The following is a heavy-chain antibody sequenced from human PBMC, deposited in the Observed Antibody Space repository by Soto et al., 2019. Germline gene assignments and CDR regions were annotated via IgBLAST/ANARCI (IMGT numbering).Heavy chain of an antibody. D-gene: IGHD4-4*01. Sequence: QLQLQESGPGLVKPSETLSLTCTVSGGSISTSGYFWGWIRQPPGKGLEWIGTIYYSGSTYYNPSLKSRVTISVDTSKNQFSLKLSSVTAADPGVDYCATSNWFDPWGQGTLVTVSS. J-gene: IGHJ5*02. CDR3: ATSNWFDP. V-gene: IGHV4-39*01. CDR1: GGSISTSGYF. CDR2: IYYSGST.